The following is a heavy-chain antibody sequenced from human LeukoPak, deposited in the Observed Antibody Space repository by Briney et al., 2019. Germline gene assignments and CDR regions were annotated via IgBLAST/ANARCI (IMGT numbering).Heavy chain of an antibody. CDR2: IYYSGST. Sequence: SETLSLTCTVSGGSISSGGYYWSWIRQHPGKGLEWIGYIYYSGSTYYNPSLKSRVTISVDTSKNQFSLKLSSVTAADTAVYYCARSPSSGWPVYAFDIWGQGTMVTVSS. CDR1: GGSISSGGYY. V-gene: IGHV4-31*03. CDR3: ARSPSSGWPVYAFDI. J-gene: IGHJ3*02. D-gene: IGHD6-19*01.